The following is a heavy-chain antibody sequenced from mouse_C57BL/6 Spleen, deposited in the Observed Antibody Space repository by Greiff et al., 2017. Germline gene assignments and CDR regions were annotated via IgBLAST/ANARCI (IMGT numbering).Heavy chain of an antibody. V-gene: IGHV5-4*01. CDR3: ARDDTTAPFDY. D-gene: IGHD1-2*01. Sequence: DVKLVESGGGLVKPGGSLKLSCAASGFTFSSYAMSWVRQTPEKRLEWVATISDGGSYTYYPDNVKGRFTISRDNAKNNLYLQMSHLKSEDTAMYYCARDDTTAPFDYWGQGTTLTVSS. CDR2: ISDGGSYT. CDR1: GFTFSSYA. J-gene: IGHJ2*01.